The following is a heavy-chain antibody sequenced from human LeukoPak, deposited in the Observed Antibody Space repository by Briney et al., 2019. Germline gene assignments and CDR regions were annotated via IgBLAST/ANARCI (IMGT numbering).Heavy chain of an antibody. Sequence: GPSVKVSCKASGGTFSSYAISWVRQAPGQGLEWMGGIIPIFGTANYAQKFQGRVTITADESTSTAYMELSSLRSEDTAVYYCASGGYDFWSGSTLKPQYFQHWGQGTLVTVSS. CDR1: GGTFSSYA. D-gene: IGHD3-3*01. CDR2: IIPIFGTA. CDR3: ASGGYDFWSGSTLKPQYFQH. J-gene: IGHJ1*01. V-gene: IGHV1-69*13.